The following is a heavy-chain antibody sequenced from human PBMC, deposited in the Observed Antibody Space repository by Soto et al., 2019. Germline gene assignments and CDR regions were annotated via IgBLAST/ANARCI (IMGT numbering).Heavy chain of an antibody. CDR3: ARHPAGATCSGGSCYPYYFDY. CDR2: IYPGDSDT. Sequence: HGESLKISCKGFGYSFTSYWIGWVRQMPGKGLEWMGIIYPGDSDTRYSPSSQGQVTISADKSISTAYLQWSSLKASDTAMYYCARHPAGATCSGGSCYPYYFDYWGQGTLVTVAS. D-gene: IGHD2-15*01. CDR1: GYSFTSYW. J-gene: IGHJ4*02. V-gene: IGHV5-51*01.